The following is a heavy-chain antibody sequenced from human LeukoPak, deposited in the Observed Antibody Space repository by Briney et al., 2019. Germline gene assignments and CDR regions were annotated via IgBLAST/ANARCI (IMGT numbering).Heavy chain of an antibody. CDR3: ARVPAGDYVWGSYPAEGFDY. J-gene: IGHJ4*02. CDR2: INPDGSRT. D-gene: IGHD3-16*02. Sequence: GGSLRLSCAASGFTFSSYWMHWVRQAPGKGLVWVSRINPDGSRTNYADSVKGRFTISRDNAKNTLYLQMNSLRAEDTAVYYCARVPAGDYVWGSYPAEGFDYWGQGTLVTVSS. V-gene: IGHV3-74*01. CDR1: GFTFSSYW.